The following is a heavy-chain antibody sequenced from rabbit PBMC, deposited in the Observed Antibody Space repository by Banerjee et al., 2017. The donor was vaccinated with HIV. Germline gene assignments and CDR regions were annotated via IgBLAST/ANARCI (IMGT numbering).Heavy chain of an antibody. Sequence: QEQLEESGGDLVKPGASLTLTCTASGFSLSRFYFMSWVRQAPGKGLKWIGYINTGTDVTWYASWAKGRFTISKTSSTTVTLQMTSLTAADTATYFCARGSPDYDYAFDLWGPGTLVTVS. D-gene: IGHD7-1*01. V-gene: IGHV1S45*01. CDR3: ARGSPDYDYAFDL. J-gene: IGHJ4*01. CDR2: INTGTDVT. CDR1: GFSLSRFYF.